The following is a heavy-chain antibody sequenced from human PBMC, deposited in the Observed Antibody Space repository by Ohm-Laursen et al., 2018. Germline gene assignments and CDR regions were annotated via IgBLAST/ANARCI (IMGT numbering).Heavy chain of an antibody. D-gene: IGHD3-3*01. CDR2: IYYSGST. CDR3: ARHDFWSGPRAFDI. V-gene: IGHV4-39*01. J-gene: IGHJ3*02. Sequence: SETLSLTCSVSGGSVSSNTYSWGWIRQPPGKDLEWIGTIYYSGSTYYNPSLKSRVTISVDTSKNQFSLKLSPPTAADTAVYFCARHDFWSGPRAFDIWGQGTMVTVSP. CDR1: GGSVSSNTYS.